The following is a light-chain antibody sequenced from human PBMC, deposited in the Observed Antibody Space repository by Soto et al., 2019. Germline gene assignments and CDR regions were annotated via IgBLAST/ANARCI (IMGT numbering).Light chain of an antibody. CDR2: NDD. CDR1: SSNIGTNT. V-gene: IGLV1-44*01. J-gene: IGLJ2*01. Sequence: QSVPTQAPSASGTPGQRVTISCSGSSSNIGTNTVNWYQQLPGTAPKLLIYNDDQRPSGVPDRFSGSKSDTSASLAISGLQSDDEADYYCAAADGSRKGVVFGGGTKLTVL. CDR3: AAADGSRKGVV.